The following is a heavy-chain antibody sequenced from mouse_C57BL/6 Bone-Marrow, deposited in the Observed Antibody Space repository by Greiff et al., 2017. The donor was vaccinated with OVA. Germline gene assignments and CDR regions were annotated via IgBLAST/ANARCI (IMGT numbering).Heavy chain of an antibody. J-gene: IGHJ3*01. V-gene: IGHV5-4*01. CDR1: GFTFSSYA. D-gene: IGHD1-1*01. CDR3: ARVGTLLRSAWFAY. Sequence: EVQRVESGGGLVKPGGSLKLSCAASGFTFSSYAMSWVRQTPEKRLEWVATISDGGSYTYYPDNVKGRFTISRDNAKNNLYLQMSHLKSEDTAMYYCARVGTLLRSAWFAYWGQGTLVTVSA. CDR2: ISDGGSYT.